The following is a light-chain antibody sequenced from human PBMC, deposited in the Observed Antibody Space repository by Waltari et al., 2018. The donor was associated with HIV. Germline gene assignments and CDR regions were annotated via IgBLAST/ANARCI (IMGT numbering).Light chain of an antibody. V-gene: IGLV3-1*01. Sequence: SYELTQPPSVSVSPVQTASITCSGHKLENQYACWYQQKPGQSPVLVIYLDHKRPSGIPERFAGSNSGNTATLTIRGTQAMDEADYYCQTWDSNTYVFGPGTKVTVL. CDR3: QTWDSNTYV. CDR2: LDH. CDR1: KLENQY. J-gene: IGLJ1*01.